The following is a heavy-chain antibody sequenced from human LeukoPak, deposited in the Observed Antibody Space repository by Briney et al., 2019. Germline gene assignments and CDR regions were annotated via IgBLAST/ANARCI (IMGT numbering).Heavy chain of an antibody. Sequence: ASVKVSCKASGYTFTSYDINWVRQAPGQGLEWMGWINPNSGGTNYAQKFQGRVTMTRDTSISTAYMELSRLRSDDTAVYYCARARTNYFTPGGYWGQGTLVTVSS. J-gene: IGHJ4*02. V-gene: IGHV1-2*02. CDR1: GYTFTSYD. CDR3: ARARTNYFTPGGY. CDR2: INPNSGGT. D-gene: IGHD1-1*01.